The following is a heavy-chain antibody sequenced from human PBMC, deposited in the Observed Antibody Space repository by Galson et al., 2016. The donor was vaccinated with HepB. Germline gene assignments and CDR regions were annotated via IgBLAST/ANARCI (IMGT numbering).Heavy chain of an antibody. J-gene: IGHJ4*02. CDR1: GYTFTSYY. CDR3: ARGPKDGAVAGSGGGY. V-gene: IGHV1-46*01. Sequence: SVKVSCKASGYTFTSYYMHWVRQAPGQGLEWMGIINPSGGSTNYAQKFQGRVTMTRDTSTSTVYMELSSLRSEDTAVYYCARGPKDGAVAGSGGGYWGQGTLVTVSS. CDR2: INPSGGST. D-gene: IGHD6-19*01.